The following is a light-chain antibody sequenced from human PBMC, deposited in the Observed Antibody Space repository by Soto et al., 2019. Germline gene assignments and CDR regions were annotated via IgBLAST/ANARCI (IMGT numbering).Light chain of an antibody. J-gene: IGKJ5*01. Sequence: IVLTQSPGTLSVSPGGRATLSCRASQTVSRNLAWYQQRPGQAPRLLIYGASNRATGIPDRFSGSGSGTEFTLTISSLQSEDFAVYYCQQYNNWPPITFGQGTRLEIK. CDR3: QQYNNWPPIT. CDR1: QTVSRN. V-gene: IGKV3D-15*01. CDR2: GAS.